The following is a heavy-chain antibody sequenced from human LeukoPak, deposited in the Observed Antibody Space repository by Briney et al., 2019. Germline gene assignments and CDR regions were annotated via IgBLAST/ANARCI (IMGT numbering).Heavy chain of an antibody. CDR1: GGSFSGYY. V-gene: IGHV4-34*01. CDR3: ARDWRRITGTESAFDI. J-gene: IGHJ3*02. CDR2: INHRGST. Sequence: SETLSLTCAVYGGSFSGYYWSWIRQPPGKGLEWIGEINHRGSTNYNPSLKSRVTISVDTSKNQFSLKLSSVTAADTAVYYCARDWRRITGTESAFDIWGPGTMVTVSS. D-gene: IGHD1-7*01.